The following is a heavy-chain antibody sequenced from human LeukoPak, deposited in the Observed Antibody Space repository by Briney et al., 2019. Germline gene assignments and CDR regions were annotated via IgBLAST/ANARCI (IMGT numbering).Heavy chain of an antibody. D-gene: IGHD5-24*01. J-gene: IGHJ4*02. CDR3: ARDRDGYNYYRYYLDY. V-gene: IGHV1-2*02. CDR1: GYTFTGYY. Sequence: GSVKVSCKASGYTFTGYYMHRVRQAPGQGLEWMGWINPNSGGTNYAQKFQGRVTMTRDTSISTAYMELSRLRSDDTAVYYCARDRDGYNYYRYYLDYWGQGTMVTVSS. CDR2: INPNSGGT.